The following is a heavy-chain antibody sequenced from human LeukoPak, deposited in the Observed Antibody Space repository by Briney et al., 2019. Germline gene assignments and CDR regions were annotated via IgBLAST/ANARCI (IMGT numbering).Heavy chain of an antibody. CDR1: GFTFSSYA. CDR2: ISYDGNSE. CDR3: ARAQLGFEY. J-gene: IGHJ4*02. V-gene: IGHV3-30*04. Sequence: GGSLRLSCSASGFTFSSYAMHWVRQAPGKGLEWVAVISYDGNSEYYADSVKGRFTIFRDNSKDTLYLQMNSLRAEDTAVYYCARAQLGFEYWGQGTLVTVSS. D-gene: IGHD1-1*01.